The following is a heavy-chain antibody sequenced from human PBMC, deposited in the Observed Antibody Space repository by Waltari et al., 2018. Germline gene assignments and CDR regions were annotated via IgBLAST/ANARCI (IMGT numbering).Heavy chain of an antibody. CDR2: IYYSGRT. CDR3: ARVYIHAFDI. CDR1: GGPISSSSYY. Sequence: QLQLQESGPGLLKPSETLSLTCPVSGGPISSSSYYWGWIRQPPGKGLEWIGSIYYSGRTYYNPVLKSRVTISVDTSKNQFSLKLSSVTAADTAVYYCARVYIHAFDIWGQGTMVTVSS. V-gene: IGHV4-39*07. J-gene: IGHJ3*02.